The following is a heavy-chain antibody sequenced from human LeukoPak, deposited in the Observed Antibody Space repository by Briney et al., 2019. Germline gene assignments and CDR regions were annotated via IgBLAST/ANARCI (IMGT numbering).Heavy chain of an antibody. D-gene: IGHD4-17*01. CDR1: GYTFTSYG. J-gene: IGHJ5*02. CDR3: ARDASHYGDYEDGINWFDP. CDR2: ISAYNGKT. V-gene: IGHV1-18*01. Sequence: GASVKVSCKASGYTFTSYGIRWVRQAPGQGLEGRGWISAYNGKTNYAQKLQGRVTMTKDTSTSTAYMELRRLRAEDRAVYYSARDASHYGDYEDGINWFDPWGQGTLVPVSS.